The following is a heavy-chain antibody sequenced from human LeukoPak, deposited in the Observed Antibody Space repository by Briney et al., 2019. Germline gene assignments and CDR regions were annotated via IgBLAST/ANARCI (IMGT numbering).Heavy chain of an antibody. D-gene: IGHD1-26*01. J-gene: IGHJ4*02. CDR1: GFTFSSYS. Sequence: GGSLRLSCAASGFTFSSYSMNWVRQAPGKGLEWVSSITGSSSYIYYADSLKGRFTISRDNAKNSLYLQTNSLRAEDTAVYYCARVGIVGATTGFDYWGQGTLVTVSS. CDR2: ITGSSSYI. CDR3: ARVGIVGATTGFDY. V-gene: IGHV3-21*06.